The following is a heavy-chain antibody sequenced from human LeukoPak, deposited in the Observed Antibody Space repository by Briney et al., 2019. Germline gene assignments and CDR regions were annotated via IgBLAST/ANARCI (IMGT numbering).Heavy chain of an antibody. J-gene: IGHJ4*02. CDR3: ARGPKGVVAAWVY. CDR2: INPNSGGT. Sequence: EASVKVSCKASGYTFTGYYMHWVRQAPGQGLEWMGWINPNSGGTNHAQKFQGWVTMTRDTSISTAYMELSRLRSDDTAVYYCARGPKGVVAAWVYWGQGTLVTVSS. CDR1: GYTFTGYY. V-gene: IGHV1-2*04. D-gene: IGHD2-15*01.